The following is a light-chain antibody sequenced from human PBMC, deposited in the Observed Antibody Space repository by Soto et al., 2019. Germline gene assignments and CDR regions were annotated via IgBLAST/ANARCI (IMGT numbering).Light chain of an antibody. CDR2: DVS. Sequence: QSALTQPASVSGSPGQSITISCTGTRSDIGSYNLVSWYQQHPGKAPKLIIYDVSFRPSGISDRFSGSKSGNTASLTIAGLQAEDEADDFCSSYTGSSTSFGGGTKLTVL. V-gene: IGLV2-14*02. CDR1: RSDIGSYNL. J-gene: IGLJ3*02. CDR3: SSYTGSSTS.